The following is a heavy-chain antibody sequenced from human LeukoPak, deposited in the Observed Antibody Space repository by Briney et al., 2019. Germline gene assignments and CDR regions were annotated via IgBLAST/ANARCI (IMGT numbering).Heavy chain of an antibody. V-gene: IGHV3-30-3*01. Sequence: PGRSLRLSCAASGFTFSSYAMHWVRQAPGKGLEWVAVILYDGSNKYYADSVKGRFTISRDNSKNTLYLQMNSLRAEDTAVYYCARDLHYYDSSGYYRSGGMDVWGQGTTVTVSS. D-gene: IGHD3-22*01. J-gene: IGHJ6*02. CDR1: GFTFSSYA. CDR3: ARDLHYYDSSGYYRSGGMDV. CDR2: ILYDGSNK.